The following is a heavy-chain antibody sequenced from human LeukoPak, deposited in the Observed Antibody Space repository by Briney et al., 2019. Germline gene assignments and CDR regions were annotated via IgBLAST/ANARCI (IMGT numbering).Heavy chain of an antibody. CDR3: ARVTMIVDPDAFDI. Sequence: GGSLRLSCAASGFTFSSYWMSWVRQAPGKGLEWVANIKQDGSEKYYADSVKGRFTISRDNAKNSLYLQMNSLRAEDTAVYYCARVTMIVDPDAFDIWGQGTMVTVSS. D-gene: IGHD3-22*01. V-gene: IGHV3-7*01. CDR1: GFTFSSYW. CDR2: IKQDGSEK. J-gene: IGHJ3*02.